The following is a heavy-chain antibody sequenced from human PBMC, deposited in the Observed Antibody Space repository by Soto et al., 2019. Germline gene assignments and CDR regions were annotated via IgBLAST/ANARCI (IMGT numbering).Heavy chain of an antibody. CDR2: IIPIFGTA. CDR1: GGTFSSYA. V-gene: IGHV1-69*06. CDR3: ARGSLRFLEWSSAPTSMDV. Sequence: QVQLVQSGAEVKKPGSSVKVSCKASGGTFSSYAISWVRQAPGQGLEWMGGIIPIFGTANYAQKFQGRVTITADKSTSTAYMELSSLRSEDTAVYYCARGSLRFLEWSSAPTSMDVWGQETTVTVSS. J-gene: IGHJ6*02. D-gene: IGHD3-3*01.